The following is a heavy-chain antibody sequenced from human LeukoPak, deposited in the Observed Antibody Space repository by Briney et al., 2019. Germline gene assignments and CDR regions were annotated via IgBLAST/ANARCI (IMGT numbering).Heavy chain of an antibody. D-gene: IGHD2-15*01. J-gene: IGHJ5*02. V-gene: IGHV3-43D*03. CDR3: AKDGVVAALGDNWFDP. Sequence: GGSLRLSSAASGFTFDDYAMHWVRQAPGKGLEWVSLISWEGGSTYYADSVKGRFTISRDNSKNSLYLQMNSLRPEDTALYYCAKDGVVAALGDNWFDPWGQGTLVTVSS. CDR1: GFTFDDYA. CDR2: ISWEGGST.